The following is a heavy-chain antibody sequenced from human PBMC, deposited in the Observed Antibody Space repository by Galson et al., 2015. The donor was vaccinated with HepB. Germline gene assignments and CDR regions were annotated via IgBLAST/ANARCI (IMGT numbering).Heavy chain of an antibody. CDR2: IRSKASNYAT. CDR3: IRMADLSGYSSS. V-gene: IGHV3-73*01. Sequence: SLRLSCAASAFTFSSFWMTWVRQAPGKGLEWVGRIRSKASNYATAYAASVKGRFTISRDDSKNTAYLHMKSLKTEDTAVYYCIRMADLSGYSSSWGQGTLVTVSS. D-gene: IGHD6-13*01. CDR1: AFTFSSFW. J-gene: IGHJ4*02.